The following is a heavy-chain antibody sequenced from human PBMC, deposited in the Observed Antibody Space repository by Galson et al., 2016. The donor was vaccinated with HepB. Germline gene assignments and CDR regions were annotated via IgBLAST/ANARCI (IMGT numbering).Heavy chain of an antibody. CDR1: GFTFSSHG. J-gene: IGHJ6*03. CDR2: VDHRGGT. D-gene: IGHD6-19*01. CDR3: TRGQGYSSGWGFFYSYMDV. V-gene: IGHV4-34*01. Sequence: LRLSCAASGFTFSSHGMHWIRQPPGKGLEWIGKVDHRGGTTYNPSLTSRVTISIDTSKNQFSLKARSVTAADTAIYYCTRGQGYSSGWGFFYSYMDVWDKGITVTVSS.